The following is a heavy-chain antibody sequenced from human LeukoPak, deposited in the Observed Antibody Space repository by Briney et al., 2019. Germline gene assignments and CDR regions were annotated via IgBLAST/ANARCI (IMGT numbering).Heavy chain of an antibody. CDR3: ARVSAYYYYMDV. Sequence: PSETLSLTCTVSGGSISSYYWSWIRQPPGKGLEWIGSIYHSGSTYYNPSLKSRVTISVDTSKNQFSLKLSSVTAADTAVYYCARVSAYYYYMDVWGKGTTVTVSS. V-gene: IGHV4-38-2*02. CDR1: GGSISSYY. CDR2: IYHSGST. J-gene: IGHJ6*03.